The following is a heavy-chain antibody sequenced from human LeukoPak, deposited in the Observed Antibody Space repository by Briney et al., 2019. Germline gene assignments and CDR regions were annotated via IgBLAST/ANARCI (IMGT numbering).Heavy chain of an antibody. CDR3: AREMATNLDY. V-gene: IGHV1-18*01. CDR2: ISTSNGKT. D-gene: IGHD5-24*01. Sequence: ASVKVSCRASGYTFMNYDITWVRQAPGQGLEWMGRISTSNGKTDYAQKFQGRVTMTTDTSTSTVYMELSSLRSEDTAVYYCAREMATNLDYWGQGTLVTVSS. CDR1: GYTFMNYD. J-gene: IGHJ4*02.